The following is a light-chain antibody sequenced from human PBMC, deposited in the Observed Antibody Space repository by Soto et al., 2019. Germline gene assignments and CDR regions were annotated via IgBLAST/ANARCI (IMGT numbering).Light chain of an antibody. Sequence: EIVLTQSPGTLSLSPGERATLSCRASQSVSSSFLAWYQQKPGQAPRLLIYGASSRATGIPDRFSGSGSGTDFTLTISRLEPEDFAVYSCQQYGRSPFTFGPGTKVDIE. V-gene: IGKV3-20*01. CDR3: QQYGRSPFT. CDR2: GAS. J-gene: IGKJ3*01. CDR1: QSVSSSF.